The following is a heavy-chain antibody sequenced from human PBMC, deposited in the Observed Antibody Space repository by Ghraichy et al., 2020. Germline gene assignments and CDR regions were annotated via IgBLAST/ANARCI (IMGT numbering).Heavy chain of an antibody. CDR3: ARTSYYYGSGSYWFDH. D-gene: IGHD3-10*01. J-gene: IGHJ5*02. V-gene: IGHV2-70*04. Sequence: SGPTLVKPTQTLTLTCTFSGFSLSTSGMRVSWIRQPPGKALEWLARIDWDDDKFYSTSLKTRLTISKDTSKNQVVLTMTNMDPVDTATYYCARTSYYYGSGSYWFDHWGQGTLVTVSS. CDR1: GFSLSTSGMR. CDR2: IDWDDDK.